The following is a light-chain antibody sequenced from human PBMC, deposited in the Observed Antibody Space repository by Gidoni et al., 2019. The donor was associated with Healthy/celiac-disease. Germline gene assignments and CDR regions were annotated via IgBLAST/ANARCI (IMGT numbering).Light chain of an antibody. CDR2: AAS. J-gene: IGKJ1*01. Sequence: DIQMTQSPSSLSASVGARVTITCRASQSISSYLNWYQQKPGKAPKLLIYAASSLQSGVPSRFSGSGSGTDFTLTISSLQPEDFATYYCQHSYSTPAWTFGQGTKVEIK. V-gene: IGKV1-39*01. CDR1: QSISSY. CDR3: QHSYSTPAWT.